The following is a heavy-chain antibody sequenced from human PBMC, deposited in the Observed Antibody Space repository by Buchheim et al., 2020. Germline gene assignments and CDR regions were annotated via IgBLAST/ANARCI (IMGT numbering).Heavy chain of an antibody. V-gene: IGHV4-4*02. D-gene: IGHD1-7*01. J-gene: IGHJ4*02. CDR3: ARTSRTGTTWRLDY. CDR2: IYHSGGT. CDR1: GDSISSGHW. Sequence: QVQLQQWGAGLLKPSETLSLTCAVSGDSISSGHWWTWVRQPPGKGLEWIGEIYHSGGTNYNPSLKSRVTISVHQSKNQFSLNLNSVTAADTAVYYCARTSRTGTTWRLDYWGQGTL.